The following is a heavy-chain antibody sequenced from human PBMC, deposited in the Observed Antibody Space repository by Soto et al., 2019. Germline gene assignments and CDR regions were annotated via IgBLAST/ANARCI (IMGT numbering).Heavy chain of an antibody. V-gene: IGHV3-30-3*01. D-gene: IGHD6-13*01. CDR3: ARDLKRLVPEGFDY. CDR1: GFTFSSYA. J-gene: IGHJ4*02. Sequence: GESLKISCAASGFTFSSYAMHWVRQAPGKGLEWVAVISYDGSNKYYADSVKGRFTISRDNSKNTLYLQMNSLRAEDTAVYYCARDLKRLVPEGFDYWGQGTLVTVSS. CDR2: ISYDGSNK.